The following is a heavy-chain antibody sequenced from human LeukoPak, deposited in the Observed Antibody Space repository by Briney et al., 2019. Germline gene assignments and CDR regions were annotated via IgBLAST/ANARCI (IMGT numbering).Heavy chain of an antibody. Sequence: PSETLSLTCAVYGGSFSGYYWSWIRQPPGKGLEWIGEINHSGSTNYNPSLKSRVTISVDTSKNQFSLKLSSVTAADTAVYYCARPVGVWSGYYPHWGQGTLVTVSS. CDR2: INHSGST. V-gene: IGHV4-34*01. CDR3: ARPVGVWSGYYPH. CDR1: GGSFSGYY. D-gene: IGHD3-3*01. J-gene: IGHJ4*02.